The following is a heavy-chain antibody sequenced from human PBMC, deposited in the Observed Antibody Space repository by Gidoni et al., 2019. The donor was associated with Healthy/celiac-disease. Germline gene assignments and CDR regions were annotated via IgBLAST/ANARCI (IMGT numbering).Heavy chain of an antibody. CDR1: GFPFSSYA. CDR3: AREIYSVAAFDI. D-gene: IGHD2-21*01. CDR2: ISYDGSNK. J-gene: IGHJ3*02. V-gene: IGHV3-30-3*01. Sequence: QVQLVESGGGVVQPGRSLRLSCAASGFPFSSYAMHWVRQAPGKGLEWVAVISYDGSNKYYADSVKGRFTISRDNSKNTLYLQMNSLRAEDTAVYYCAREIYSVAAFDIWGQGTMVTVSS.